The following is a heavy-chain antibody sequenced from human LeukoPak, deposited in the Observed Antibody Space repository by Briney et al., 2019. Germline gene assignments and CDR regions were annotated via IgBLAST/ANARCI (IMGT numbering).Heavy chain of an antibody. V-gene: IGHV1-18*01. CDR3: ARGDSGVVVTTYYYYYGMDV. CDR1: GHTFTSYG. J-gene: IGHJ6*02. D-gene: IGHD2-21*02. CDR2: ISAYNGNT. Sequence: ASVKVSCKASGHTFTSYGISWVRQAPGQGLEWMGWISAYNGNTNYAQKLQGRVTMTTDTSTSTAYMELRSLRSDDTAVYYCARGDSGVVVTTYYYYYGMDVWGQGTTVTVSS.